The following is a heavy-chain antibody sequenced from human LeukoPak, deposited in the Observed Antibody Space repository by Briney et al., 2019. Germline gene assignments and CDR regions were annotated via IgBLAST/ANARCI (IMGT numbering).Heavy chain of an antibody. V-gene: IGHV3-48*03. CDR2: ISSGSTI. CDR1: GFTFSNYE. CDR3: ARVLVGYFDY. D-gene: IGHD1-26*01. Sequence: GGSLRLSCAASGFTFSNYEMNWVRQAPGKGLEWVSYISSGSTIYYADSVKGRFTISRDNAKNSLFLQMNSLRAEDTAVYYCARVLVGYFDYWGQGTLVTVSS. J-gene: IGHJ4*02.